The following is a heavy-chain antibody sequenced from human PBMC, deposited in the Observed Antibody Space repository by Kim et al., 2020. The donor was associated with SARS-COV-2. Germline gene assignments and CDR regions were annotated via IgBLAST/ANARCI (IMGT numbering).Heavy chain of an antibody. Sequence: GGSLRLSCATSGFTFTNAWMTWVRQAPGKGLEWVGHIKSKTDGETTDYAAPVKGRFTISRDDSKNTLYLQMNSLKPEDTAVYYCTTDSFDYSSSWYLGCWGQGTLVTVSS. CDR2: IKSKTDGETT. V-gene: IGHV3-15*01. J-gene: IGHJ4*02. D-gene: IGHD6-13*01. CDR3: TTDSFDYSSSWYLGC. CDR1: GFTFTNAW.